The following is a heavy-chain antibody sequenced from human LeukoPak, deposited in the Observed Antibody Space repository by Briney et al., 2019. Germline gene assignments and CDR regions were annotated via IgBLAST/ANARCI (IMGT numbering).Heavy chain of an antibody. D-gene: IGHD6-6*01. CDR2: INSNEGIT. CDR1: GFTFSSSA. CDR3: VKGVAARLDY. Sequence: GGSLRLSCSAPGFTFSSSAMHWARQAPGKGLEYVGAINSNEGITFYADSMKGRFTISRDDSKNTLYLQMSSLRAEDTAIYYCVKGVAARLDYWGQGTLVTVSS. V-gene: IGHV3-64D*09. J-gene: IGHJ4*02.